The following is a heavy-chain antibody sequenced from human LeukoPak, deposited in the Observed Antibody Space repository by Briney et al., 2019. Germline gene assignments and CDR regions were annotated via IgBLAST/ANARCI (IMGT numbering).Heavy chain of an antibody. CDR2: IYTSGST. Sequence: SETLSLTCTVSGGSISSYYWSWIRQPAGKGLEWIGRIYTSGSTNYNPSLKSRVTISVDTSKNEFSLNLTSVTAADTAVYYCATDGMVRGPDAWFDSWGQGTPVTVSS. CDR3: ATDGMVRGPDAWFDS. J-gene: IGHJ5*01. V-gene: IGHV4-4*07. CDR1: GGSISSYY. D-gene: IGHD3-10*01.